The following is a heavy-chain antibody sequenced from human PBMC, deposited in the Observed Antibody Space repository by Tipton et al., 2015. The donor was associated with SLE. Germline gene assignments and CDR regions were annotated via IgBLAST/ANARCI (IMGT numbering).Heavy chain of an antibody. CDR2: IYTSGST. D-gene: IGHD4-23*01. J-gene: IGHJ3*02. CDR1: GGSISSGSYY. V-gene: IGHV4-61*09. Sequence: TLSLTCTVSGGSISSGSYYWNWIRQPAGKGLEWIGHIYTSGSTNYNPSLKSRVTISVDTSKNQFSLKLSSVTAADTAVYYCARGKLRWSAFDIWGQGTMVTVSS. CDR3: ARGKLRWSAFDI.